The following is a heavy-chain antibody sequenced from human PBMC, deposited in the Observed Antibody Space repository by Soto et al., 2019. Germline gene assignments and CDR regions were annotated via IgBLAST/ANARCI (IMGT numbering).Heavy chain of an antibody. CDR1: GLTFSSYG. CDR3: AKDLYGDYGATGED. J-gene: IGHJ4*02. Sequence: EVQLLESGGGSVRRGGSLRLSCTASGLTFSSYGINWVRPAPGQGLGWVSAIGGSATVTYYADPVRGRFTISRDNSKNTLYLQMNSLRAEDTAVYYCAKDLYGDYGATGEDWGQGTLVTVSS. D-gene: IGHD4-17*01. CDR2: IGGSATVT. V-gene: IGHV3-23*01.